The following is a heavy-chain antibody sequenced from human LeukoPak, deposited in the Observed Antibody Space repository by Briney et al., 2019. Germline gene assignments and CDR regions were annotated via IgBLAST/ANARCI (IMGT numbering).Heavy chain of an antibody. J-gene: IGHJ6*02. V-gene: IGHV1-18*01. CDR2: IRACNGNT. CDR1: GYTFTSYG. CDR3: AREMSDYRGLAHIPYYYYYGMGV. Sequence: GASVKVSCRASGYTFTSYGISWVRQAPGQGLEWMGWIRACNGNTNYAQKLQGRVTMTTDTSTSTAYMELRSLRSDDTAVYCCAREMSDYRGLAHIPYYYYYGMGVWGQGTTVTVSS. D-gene: IGHD4-4*01.